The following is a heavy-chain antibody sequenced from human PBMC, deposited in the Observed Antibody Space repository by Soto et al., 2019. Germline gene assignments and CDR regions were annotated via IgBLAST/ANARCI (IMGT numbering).Heavy chain of an antibody. V-gene: IGHV4-34*01. CDR2: INHSGST. CDR1: GGSFSGYY. CDR3: ARAQYGVVIIGGYYFDY. Sequence: SETLSPTCAVYGGSFSGYYWSWIRQPPGKGLEWIGEINHSGSTNYNPSLKSRVTISVDTSKNQFSLKLSSVTAADTAVYYCARAQYGVVIIGGYYFDYWGQGTLVTVSS. J-gene: IGHJ4*02. D-gene: IGHD3-3*01.